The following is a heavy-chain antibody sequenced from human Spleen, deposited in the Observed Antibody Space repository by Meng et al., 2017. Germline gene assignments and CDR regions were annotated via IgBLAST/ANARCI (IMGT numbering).Heavy chain of an antibody. CDR2: ISGYNGNT. D-gene: IGHD3-16*01. CDR1: GYTFTSYG. J-gene: IGHJ4*02. CDR3: ARASRVLGGFDY. V-gene: IGHV1-18*01. Sequence: QVQLVQSGAEVKKPGASVKVSCKASGYTFTSYGISWVRQAPGQGLEWMGWISGYNGNTHYAQKFQGRVTMTRDTSTSTVHMEVSSLRSADTAVYYCARASRVLGGFDYWGQGTLVTVSS.